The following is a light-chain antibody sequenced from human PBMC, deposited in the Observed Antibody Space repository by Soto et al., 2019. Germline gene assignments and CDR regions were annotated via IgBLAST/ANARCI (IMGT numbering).Light chain of an antibody. CDR3: QQSYSTPPT. CDR2: AAS. J-gene: IGKJ2*01. CDR1: QSISSY. V-gene: IGKV1-39*01. Sequence: DIQMTQSPSSLSASVGDRVTITCRASQSISSYLNWYQQKPGKAPKLLIYAASSLQSGVPSRFSGSGSGTAFTLPISSLQPEDFATYYCQQSYSTPPTFGQGTKLEIK.